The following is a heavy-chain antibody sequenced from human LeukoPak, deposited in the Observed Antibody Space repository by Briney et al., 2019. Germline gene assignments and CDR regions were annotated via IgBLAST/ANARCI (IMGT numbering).Heavy chain of an antibody. V-gene: IGHV4-34*01. CDR1: GGSFSGYY. CDR2: INHSGST. CDR3: ARASKHYYGSGKRGYFDH. Sequence: SETLSLTCAVYGGSFSGYYWSWIRQPPGKGLEWIGEINHSGSTNYNPSLKSRVTISVDTSKNQFSLKLSPVTAADTAVYYCARASKHYYGSGKRGYFDHWGQGTLVTVSS. J-gene: IGHJ4*02. D-gene: IGHD3-10*01.